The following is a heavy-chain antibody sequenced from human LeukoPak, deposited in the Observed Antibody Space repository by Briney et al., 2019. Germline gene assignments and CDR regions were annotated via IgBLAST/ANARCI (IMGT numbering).Heavy chain of an antibody. CDR1: GYTFTGYY. CDR3: ARDSQYYYDSSGYYAFDI. J-gene: IGHJ3*02. D-gene: IGHD3-22*01. V-gene: IGHV1-2*02. CDR2: INPNSGGT. Sequence: ASVKVSCKASGYTFTGYYMHWVRQAPGQGLEWMGWINPNSGGTNYAQKFQGRVTMTRDTSISTAYMELSRLRSDDTAVYYCARDSQYYYDSSGYYAFDIWGQGTMVTVSS.